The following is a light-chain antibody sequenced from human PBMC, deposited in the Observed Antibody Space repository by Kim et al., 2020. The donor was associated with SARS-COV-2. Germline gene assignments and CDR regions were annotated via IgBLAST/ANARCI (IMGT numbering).Light chain of an antibody. CDR3: QQYNNWPFT. CDR1: QSVSSK. CDR2: GAS. Sequence: SVCARKRTTLPWRARQSVSSKLAWYQQTPGQAPRLLIYGASTGATGFPARFSGSGSGTDFTLTISSLQSEDVAVYYCQQYNNWPFTFGGGTKLEI. V-gene: IGKV3-15*01. J-gene: IGKJ4*01.